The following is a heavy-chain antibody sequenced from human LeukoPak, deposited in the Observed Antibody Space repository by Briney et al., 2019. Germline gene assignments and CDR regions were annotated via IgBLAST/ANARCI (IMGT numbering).Heavy chain of an antibody. J-gene: IGHJ4*02. Sequence: GGSLRLSCAASGFTFNNYAMSWVRQAPGKGLEWVSAISGNGATTFYADSVKGRFTISRDNSKNTLYLQVNSLRAADTAVYYCAKVQQMGTILPPFHYWGREPWSPSPQ. CDR3: AKVQQMGTILPPFHY. V-gene: IGHV3-23*01. CDR1: GFTFNNYA. CDR2: ISGNGATT. D-gene: IGHD5-24*01.